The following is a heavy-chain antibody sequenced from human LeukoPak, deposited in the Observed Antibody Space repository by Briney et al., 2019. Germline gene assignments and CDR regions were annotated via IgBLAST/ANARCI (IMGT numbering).Heavy chain of an antibody. Sequence: GGSLRLSCAASGFTLSTYDMHWVRQAPGKGLEWVAFMRNDGSIQYYTESLKGRFTISRDNAKKSLFLEMNSLRVEDTAVYYCARDRSGSSSVDDAFDIWGQGIMVTVSS. J-gene: IGHJ3*02. V-gene: IGHV3-30*02. CDR2: MRNDGSIQ. D-gene: IGHD1-26*01. CDR1: GFTLSTYD. CDR3: ARDRSGSSSVDDAFDI.